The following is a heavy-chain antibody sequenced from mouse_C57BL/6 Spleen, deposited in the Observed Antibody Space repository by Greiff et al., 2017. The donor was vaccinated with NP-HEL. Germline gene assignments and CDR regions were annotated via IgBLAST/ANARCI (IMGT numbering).Heavy chain of an antibody. CDR3: ARERDYVNYAMDY. CDR1: GYTFTSYW. CDR2: IYPGSGST. V-gene: IGHV1-55*01. Sequence: QVQLQQSGAELVKPGASVKMSCKASGYTFTSYWITWVKQRPGQGLEWIGDIYPGSGSTNYNEKFKSKATLTVDTSSSTAYMQLSSLTSEDSAVYYCARERDYVNYAMDYWGQGTSVTVSS. J-gene: IGHJ4*01. D-gene: IGHD1-1*01.